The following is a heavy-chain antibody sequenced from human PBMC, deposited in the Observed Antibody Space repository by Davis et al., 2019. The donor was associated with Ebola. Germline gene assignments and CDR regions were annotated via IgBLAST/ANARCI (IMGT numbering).Heavy chain of an antibody. CDR3: ARLIAAAGWQPAG. CDR1: GFTFSSYW. Sequence: GGSLRLSCAASGFTFSSYWMSWVRQAPGKGLEWVANIKQDGSEKYYVDSVKGRFTISRDNAKNSLYLQMNSLRDEDTAVYYCARLIAAAGWQPAGWGQGTLVTVSS. D-gene: IGHD6-13*01. J-gene: IGHJ4*02. V-gene: IGHV3-7*01. CDR2: IKQDGSEK.